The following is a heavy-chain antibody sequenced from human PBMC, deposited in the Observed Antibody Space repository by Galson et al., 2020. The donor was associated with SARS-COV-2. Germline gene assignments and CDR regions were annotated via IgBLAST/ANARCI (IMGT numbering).Heavy chain of an antibody. CDR3: ARDFGILTGYRY. J-gene: IGHJ4*02. V-gene: IGHV4-61*09. Sequence: SETLSLTCTVSGGSISSGNYYWSCNRPSAGKGLEWIGHIYATGSTSYKSSLKSRVTITIDTSKNQFSLKLSSVTAADTAVYYCARDFGILTGYRYWGQGTLVTVSS. CDR1: GGSISSGNYY. CDR2: IYATGST. D-gene: IGHD3-9*01.